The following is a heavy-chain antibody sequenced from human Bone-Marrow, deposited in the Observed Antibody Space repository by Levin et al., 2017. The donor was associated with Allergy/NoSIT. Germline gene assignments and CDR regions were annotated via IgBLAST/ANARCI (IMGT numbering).Heavy chain of an antibody. CDR3: ARVPGMWLPPGVYYYYGMDV. Sequence: SCAASGFTFSDYYMSWIRQAPGKGLEWVSYISSSGSTIYYADSVKGRFTISRDNAKNSLYLQMNSLRAEDTAVYYCARVPGMWLPPGVYYYYGMDVWGQGTTVTVSS. V-gene: IGHV3-11*01. CDR1: GFTFSDYY. J-gene: IGHJ6*02. D-gene: IGHD5-12*01. CDR2: ISSSGSTI.